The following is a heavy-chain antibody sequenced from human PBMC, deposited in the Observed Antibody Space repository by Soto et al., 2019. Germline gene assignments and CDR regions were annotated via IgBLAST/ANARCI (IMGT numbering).Heavy chain of an antibody. J-gene: IGHJ4*02. CDR2: IYHSGST. V-gene: IGHV4-30-2*01. Sequence: QLQLQESGSGLVKPSQTLSLTCAVSGGSISSGGYSCSWIRQPPGKGLEWIGYIYHSGSTYYNPSLKSRVTLSVDRSKNQFSLTLSSVTAADTAVSSGARGMTTVTTLDYWGQGTLVTVSS. D-gene: IGHD4-4*01. CDR1: GGSISSGGYS. CDR3: ARGMTTVTTLDY.